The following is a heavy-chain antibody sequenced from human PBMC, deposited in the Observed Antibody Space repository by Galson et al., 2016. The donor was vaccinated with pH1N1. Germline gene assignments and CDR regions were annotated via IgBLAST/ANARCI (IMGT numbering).Heavy chain of an antibody. D-gene: IGHD4-17*01. V-gene: IGHV3-23*01. J-gene: IGHJ4*02. CDR2: ISGSGRDT. Sequence: SLRLSCAASGFTFNKYAMTWVRQAPGKGLEWVSAISGSGRDTYYADSVKSRFTISRDNSKDTVYLQMNSLTVEDTAIYYCAKVHRRRFDAYGVDYWGQGTLATVSS. CDR1: GFTFNKYA. CDR3: AKVHRRRFDAYGVDY.